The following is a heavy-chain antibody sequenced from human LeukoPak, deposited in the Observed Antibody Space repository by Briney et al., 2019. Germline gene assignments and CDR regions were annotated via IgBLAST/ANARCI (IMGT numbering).Heavy chain of an antibody. D-gene: IGHD3-16*01. CDR2: IYPGDSDT. CDR1: GYRFTSYW. V-gene: IGHV5-51*01. J-gene: IGHJ5*02. CDR3: AITSRRAWGIGNWFDP. Sequence: GESLKISCKGSGYRFTSYWIGWVRQMPGKGLEWIGIIYPGDSDTRYSPSFQGQVTISADKSISTAYLQWSSLKASDTAMYYCAITSRRAWGIGNWFDPWGQGTLVTVSS.